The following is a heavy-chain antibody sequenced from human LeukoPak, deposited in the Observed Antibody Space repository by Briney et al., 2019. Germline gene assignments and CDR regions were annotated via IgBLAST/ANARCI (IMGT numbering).Heavy chain of an antibody. V-gene: IGHV3-7*03. CDR2: IKQDGSEK. CDR1: GFTFSSYW. J-gene: IGHJ4*02. Sequence: PGGSLRLSCAASGFTFSSYWMSWVRQAPGKGLEWVANIKQDGSEKYYVDSVKGRFTISRDNAKNSLYLQMNSLRAEDTAVYYCARDSAFDGYNDFFDYWGQGTLVTVSS. D-gene: IGHD5-24*01. CDR3: ARDSAFDGYNDFFDY.